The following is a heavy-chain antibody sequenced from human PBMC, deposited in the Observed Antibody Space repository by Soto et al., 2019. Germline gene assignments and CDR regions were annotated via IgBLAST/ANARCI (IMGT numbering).Heavy chain of an antibody. J-gene: IGHJ5*02. Sequence: SETLSLTCTVSGASISGFYWCWIRKSAGKGLEWIGRIYATGTTDYNPSLIRRVMMSVDTSKKQFSLKLRSVTAADTSADFRVTYATRNVQDGSAPWG. CDR1: GASISGFY. D-gene: IGHD2-8*01. V-gene: IGHV4-4*07. CDR3: VTYATRNVQDGSAP. CDR2: IYATGTT.